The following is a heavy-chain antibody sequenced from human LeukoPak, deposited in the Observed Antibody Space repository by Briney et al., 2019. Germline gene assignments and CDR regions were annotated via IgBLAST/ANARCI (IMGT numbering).Heavy chain of an antibody. CDR2: IVPMFGIA. Sequence: EASVKVSCKASGGTFITYGINWVRQAPGQGLEWIGGIVPMFGIANYAQKFEGRVSITTDESSTTAYMELSSLRSEDTAFYYCATTSVRDGFNYFDYWGQGTLVPVSS. CDR1: GGTFITYG. CDR3: ATTSVRDGFNYFDY. D-gene: IGHD5-24*01. J-gene: IGHJ4*02. V-gene: IGHV1-69*05.